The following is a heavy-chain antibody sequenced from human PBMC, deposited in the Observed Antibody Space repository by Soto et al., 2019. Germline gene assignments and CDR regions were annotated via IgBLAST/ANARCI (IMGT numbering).Heavy chain of an antibody. CDR1: GGTFGSYA. V-gene: IGHV1-69*01. D-gene: IGHD6-13*01. CDR2: IIPIFGTA. CDR3: ARVRFIKVAAGNPFDY. J-gene: IGHJ4*02. Sequence: SVKVSCKASGGTFGSYAISWVRQAPGQGLEWMGGIIPIFGTANYAQKFQGRVTITADESTSTAYMELSSLRSEDTAVYYCARVRFIKVAAGNPFDYWGQGTLVTVSS.